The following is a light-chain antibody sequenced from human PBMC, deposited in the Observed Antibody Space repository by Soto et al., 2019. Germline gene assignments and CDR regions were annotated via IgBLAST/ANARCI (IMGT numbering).Light chain of an antibody. V-gene: IGKV1-5*03. CDR3: QQYNSYLT. CDR2: KAS. J-gene: IGKJ5*01. Sequence: DIQMTQSPSTLSASVVDRVTITCRASQSISSWLAWYQQKPGKAPKLLIYKASSLESGVPSRFSGSGSGTEFTLTISSLQPDDFATYYCQQYNSYLTFGQGTRLEIK. CDR1: QSISSW.